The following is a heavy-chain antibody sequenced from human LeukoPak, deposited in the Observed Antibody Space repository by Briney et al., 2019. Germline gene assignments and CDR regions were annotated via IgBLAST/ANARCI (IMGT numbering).Heavy chain of an antibody. V-gene: IGHV3-30-3*01. Sequence: GGSLRLSCAASGFTFSSYAMHWVRQAPGKGLERVAVISYDGSNKYYADSVKGRFTISRDNSKNTLYLQMNSLRAEDTAVYYCARPRIGYSSSSPLDYWGQGTLVTVSS. CDR3: ARPRIGYSSSSPLDY. CDR2: ISYDGSNK. CDR1: GFTFSSYA. D-gene: IGHD6-6*01. J-gene: IGHJ4*02.